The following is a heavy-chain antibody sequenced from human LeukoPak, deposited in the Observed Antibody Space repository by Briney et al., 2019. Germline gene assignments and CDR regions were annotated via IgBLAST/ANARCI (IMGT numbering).Heavy chain of an antibody. CDR2: ISTSGNT. CDR1: GGSINSYY. Sequence: SETLSLTCTVSGGSINSYYWSWIRQPAGKGLEWIGRISTSGNTNYNPSLKSRVTMSIDTSENQFSLKLSSVTAADTAVYYCAREWAKRIFGVVYFYGMDVWGQGTTVTVSS. J-gene: IGHJ6*02. V-gene: IGHV4-4*07. D-gene: IGHD3-3*01. CDR3: AREWAKRIFGVVYFYGMDV.